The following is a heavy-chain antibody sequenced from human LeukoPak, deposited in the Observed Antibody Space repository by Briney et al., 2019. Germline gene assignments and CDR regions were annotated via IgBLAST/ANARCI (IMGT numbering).Heavy chain of an antibody. CDR3: ARGGRYYDILTGYYNVRYFDY. V-gene: IGHV1-18*01. CDR2: ISAYKGNT. Sequence: GASVKVSCKASGYTFISYGISWVRQAPGQGLEWMGWISAYKGNTNYAQKLQGRVTMTTDTSTSTAYMELRSLRSDDTAVYYCARGGRYYDILTGYYNVRYFDYWGQGTLVTVSS. D-gene: IGHD3-9*01. CDR1: GYTFISYG. J-gene: IGHJ4*02.